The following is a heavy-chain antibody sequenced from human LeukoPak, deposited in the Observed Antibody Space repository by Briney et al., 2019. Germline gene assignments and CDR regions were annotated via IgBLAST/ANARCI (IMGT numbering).Heavy chain of an antibody. D-gene: IGHD3-3*01. CDR2: IKQDGSEK. V-gene: IGHV3-7*01. CDR1: GFTFSSYW. J-gene: IGHJ4*02. CDR3: ARELSECLDFAIDY. Sequence: GGSLRLSCAASGFTFSSYWMSWVRQATGKGLEWVENIKQDGSEKYYVDSVKGRFNISRDNAKNSLHLQKNSLRAEDTAVYYIARELSECLDFAIDYRGQMILVTVSS.